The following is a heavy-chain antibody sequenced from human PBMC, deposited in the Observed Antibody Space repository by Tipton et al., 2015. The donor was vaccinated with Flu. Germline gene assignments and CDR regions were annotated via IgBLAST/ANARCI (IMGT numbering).Heavy chain of an antibody. Sequence: LRLSCSVSGGSVNTYYWSWIRESPEKGLEWMGYIYNGGTTMYNPSLKSRVSISIDTSKNQFSLRLTSVTAADTAVYYCARGGGTANDYWGQGTLVTVSS. D-gene: IGHD1/OR15-1a*01. CDR3: ARGGGTANDY. CDR1: GGSVNTYY. CDR2: IYNGGTT. J-gene: IGHJ4*02. V-gene: IGHV4-59*02.